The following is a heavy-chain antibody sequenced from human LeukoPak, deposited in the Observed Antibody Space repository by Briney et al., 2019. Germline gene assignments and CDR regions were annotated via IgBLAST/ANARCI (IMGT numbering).Heavy chain of an antibody. J-gene: IGHJ3*02. CDR1: GFTFSSYG. D-gene: IGHD3-10*01. Sequence: GGSLRLFCAASGFTFSSYGMHWVRKAPGKGLEWVSVISYDGSNKYYADSEKGRFTISRDNSKNTLYLLMNSLRAEDTAVYYCAKIILLLGAFDIWGQGTMATVSS. V-gene: IGHV3-30*18. CDR3: AKIILLLGAFDI. CDR2: ISYDGSNK.